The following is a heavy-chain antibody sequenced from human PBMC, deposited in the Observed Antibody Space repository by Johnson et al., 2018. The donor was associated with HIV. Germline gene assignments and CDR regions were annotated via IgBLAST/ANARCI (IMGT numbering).Heavy chain of an antibody. D-gene: IGHD4-11*01. V-gene: IGHV3-66*02. CDR1: GSTVSSSY. CDR2: IYSSGTT. J-gene: IGHJ3*02. Sequence: VQLVESGGGLVQPGGSLRLSCVVSGSTVSSSYLTWVRQAPGKGLAWVSLIYSSGTTDYADTVQGRFTISRDNSKNTLYLQMNSVRTEDTDVYYCARDSRYNNYGGGSVSAFDIWGQGKTVTVSS. CDR3: ARDSRYNNYGGGSVSAFDI.